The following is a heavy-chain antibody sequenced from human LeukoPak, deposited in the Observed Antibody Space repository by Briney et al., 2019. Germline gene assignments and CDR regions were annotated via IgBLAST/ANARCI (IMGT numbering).Heavy chain of an antibody. J-gene: IGHJ4*02. Sequence: GSLRLSCAASGFTVSSNYMSWVRQAPGKGLEWVSSISSSSSYIYYADSVKGRFTISRDNAKNSLYLQMNSLRAEDTAVYYCARDQSGYSGYFDYWGQGTLVTVSS. CDR2: ISSSSSYI. CDR3: ARDQSGYSGYFDY. D-gene: IGHD2-21*01. CDR1: GFTVSSNY. V-gene: IGHV3-21*01.